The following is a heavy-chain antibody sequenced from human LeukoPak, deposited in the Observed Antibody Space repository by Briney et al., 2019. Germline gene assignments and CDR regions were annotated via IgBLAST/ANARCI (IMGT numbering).Heavy chain of an antibody. CDR3: ARGRRYSKYYFDY. Sequence: TLSLSCAVYGGSFSGYYWRWIRQPPGKGLEWIGEINHSGSTNYNPSLKSRVTISVDTSKNQFSLKLSSVTAADTAVYYCARGRRYSKYYFDYWGQGTLVTVSS. D-gene: IGHD1-14*01. V-gene: IGHV4-34*01. CDR1: GGSFSGYY. J-gene: IGHJ4*02. CDR2: INHSGST.